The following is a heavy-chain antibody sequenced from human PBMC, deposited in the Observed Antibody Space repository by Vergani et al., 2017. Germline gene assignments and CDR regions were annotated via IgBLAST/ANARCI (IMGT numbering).Heavy chain of an antibody. J-gene: IGHJ4*02. CDR2: INPNSGGT. Sequence: QVQLVQSGAEVKKPGASVKVSCKASGYTFTGYYMHWVRQAPGQGLEWMGWINPNSGGTNYAQKFQGRVTMTRDTSMSTAYMELSWLRSDDTAVYYCSRDLVASDYVSSGPTTGDYWGQGSLVTVS. V-gene: IGHV1-2*02. CDR1: GYTFTGYY. D-gene: IGHD3-22*01. CDR3: SRDLVASDYVSSGPTTGDY.